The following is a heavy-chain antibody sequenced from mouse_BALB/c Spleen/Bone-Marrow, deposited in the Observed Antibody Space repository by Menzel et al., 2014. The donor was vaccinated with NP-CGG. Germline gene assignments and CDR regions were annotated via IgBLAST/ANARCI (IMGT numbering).Heavy chain of an antibody. V-gene: IGHV14-4*02. D-gene: IGHD2-4*01. CDR2: IDPENGDT. CDR1: GFNIKDFY. Sequence: EVQLVESGAELVRSGASVKLSCTASGFNIKDFYIHWVKQRPEQGLEWIGWIDPENGDTEYAPKFQAKATMTADTSSNTSYLQLSSLTSEDTAVYYCNALYYDSDFDYWGQGTTLTVSS. J-gene: IGHJ2*01. CDR3: NALYYDSDFDY.